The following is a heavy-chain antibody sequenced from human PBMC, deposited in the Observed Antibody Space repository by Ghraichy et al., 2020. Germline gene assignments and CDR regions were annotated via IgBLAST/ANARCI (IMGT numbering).Heavy chain of an antibody. CDR3: AKDFIGQVPDAFDI. Sequence: GESLNISCAASGFSFSDYATTWVRQAPGKGLEWVSAISGSGGVTYYADSVRGRFTISRDNSKNTLYLQMNSLRAEDTALYYCAKDFIGQVPDAFDIWGQGTMVTVSS. J-gene: IGHJ3*02. V-gene: IGHV3-23*01. CDR2: ISGSGGVT. D-gene: IGHD3-16*01. CDR1: GFSFSDYA.